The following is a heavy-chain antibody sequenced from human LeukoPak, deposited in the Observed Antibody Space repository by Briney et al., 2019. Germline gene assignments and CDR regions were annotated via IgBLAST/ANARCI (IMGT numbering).Heavy chain of an antibody. CDR1: GGTLSSYG. V-gene: IGHV1-69*04. J-gene: IGHJ5*02. CDR2: IIPILGLA. Sequence: PWASVKVSCKASGGTLSSYGISWVRQAPGQGLEWMGRIIPILGLANYAQKFQGRVTITADTTTRTVYMEVSSLRSEDTAVYYCARVTAAPTGYNWFDPWGQGTLVTVSS. CDR3: ARVTAAPTGYNWFDP. D-gene: IGHD1-1*01.